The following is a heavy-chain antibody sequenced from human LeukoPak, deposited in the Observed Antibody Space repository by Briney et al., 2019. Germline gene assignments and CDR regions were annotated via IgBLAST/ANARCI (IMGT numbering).Heavy chain of an antibody. Sequence: GSLRLSCAASGLPSSSYSMNWVRQAPGKGLEWVAYISGSSSTIYYADSVKGRFTISRDNAKNSLCLQMNSLRVEDTAVYYCARDRGYGLDYWGQGTLVTVSS. J-gene: IGHJ4*02. CDR2: ISGSSSTI. CDR3: ARDRGYGLDY. V-gene: IGHV3-48*01. D-gene: IGHD5-18*01. CDR1: GLPSSSYS.